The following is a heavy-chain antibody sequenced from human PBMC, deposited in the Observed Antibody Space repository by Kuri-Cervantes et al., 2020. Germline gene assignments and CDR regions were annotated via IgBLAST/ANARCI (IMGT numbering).Heavy chain of an antibody. V-gene: IGHV1-8*01. CDR3: ARMRTMVRLRREHYYYGMDV. CDR1: GYTFTSYD. CDR2: MNPNSGNT. D-gene: IGHD3-10*01. Sequence: ASVKVSCKASGYTFTSYDVNWVRQATGQGLEWMGWMNPNSGNTGYAQKFQGRVTMTRNTSISTAYMELSSLRSEDTDVYYCARMRTMVRLRREHYYYGMDVWGQGTTVTVSS. J-gene: IGHJ6*02.